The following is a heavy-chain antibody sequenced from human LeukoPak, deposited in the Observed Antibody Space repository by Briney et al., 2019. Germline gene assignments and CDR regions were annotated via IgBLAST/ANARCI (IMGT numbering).Heavy chain of an antibody. Sequence: SETLSLTCTVSGGAISSYYWSWIRQPPGKGLEWIGYIYYSGSTNYNPSLKSRVTISVDTSKNQFSLKLSSVTAADTAVYYCARVGWGTVTTLTWRYYYSMDVWGKGTTVTVSS. CDR1: GGAISSYY. CDR3: ARVGWGTVTTLTWRYYYSMDV. J-gene: IGHJ6*03. D-gene: IGHD4-17*01. V-gene: IGHV4-59*01. CDR2: IYYSGST.